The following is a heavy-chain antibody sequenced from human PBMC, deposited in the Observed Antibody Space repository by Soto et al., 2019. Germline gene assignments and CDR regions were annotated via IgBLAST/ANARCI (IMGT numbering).Heavy chain of an antibody. CDR3: ARGHVEYYDSSGYYYWYWFDP. Sequence: SGKAYCKASGYTFTGYYIQWVRQAPGQGLEWMGWINPNSGGTNYAQKFQGRVTMTRDTSISTAYMELSRLRSDDTAVYYCARGHVEYYDSSGYYYWYWFDPWGQGTLVTV. CDR1: GYTFTGYY. J-gene: IGHJ5*02. D-gene: IGHD3-22*01. V-gene: IGHV1-2*02. CDR2: INPNSGGT.